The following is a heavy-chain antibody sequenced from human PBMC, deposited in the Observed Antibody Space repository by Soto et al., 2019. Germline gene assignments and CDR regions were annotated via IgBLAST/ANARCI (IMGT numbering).Heavy chain of an antibody. D-gene: IGHD6-19*01. J-gene: IGHJ6*02. CDR3: ARRVAVAPGYYYYGMDV. Sequence: SVKVSCKASGFTFTSSAVQWVRQARGQRLEWIGWIVVGSGNTNYAQKFQERVTITRDTSTSTAYMELRSLRSEDTAVYYCARRVAVAPGYYYYGMDVWGQGTTVTVSS. V-gene: IGHV1-58*01. CDR1: GFTFTSSA. CDR2: IVVGSGNT.